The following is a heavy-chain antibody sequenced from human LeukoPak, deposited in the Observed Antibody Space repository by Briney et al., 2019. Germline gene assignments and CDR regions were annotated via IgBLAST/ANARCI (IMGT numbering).Heavy chain of an antibody. V-gene: IGHV4-39*07. CDR3: ARDRSLYFDY. J-gene: IGHJ4*02. Sequence: SETLSLTCSVSGDSISSSFYSWGWIRQPPGKGLEWIGSVSYSGSTYYNPSLKSRVTISVDASKNQFSLKLSSVTAADTAVYFCARDRSLYFDYWGQGTLVTVSS. CDR1: GDSISSSFYS. CDR2: VSYSGST.